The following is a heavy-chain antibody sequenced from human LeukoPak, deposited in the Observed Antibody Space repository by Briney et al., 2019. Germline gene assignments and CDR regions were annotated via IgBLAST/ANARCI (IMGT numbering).Heavy chain of an antibody. CDR3: ARDTHDYVWGSYRYTPNDY. Sequence: ASVKVSCKASGYTFTSYGISWVRQAPGQGLEWMGWISAYNGNTNYAQKLQGRVTMTTDTSTSTAYMGLRSLRSDDTAVYYCARDTHDYVWGSYRYTPNDYWGQGTLVTVSS. D-gene: IGHD3-16*02. CDR1: GYTFTSYG. V-gene: IGHV1-18*01. CDR2: ISAYNGNT. J-gene: IGHJ4*02.